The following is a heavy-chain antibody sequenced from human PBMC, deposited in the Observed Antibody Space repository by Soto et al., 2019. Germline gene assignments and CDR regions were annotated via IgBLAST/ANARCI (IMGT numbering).Heavy chain of an antibody. CDR1: GFSLSNSG. CDR3: STEGRNDYITYYFET. J-gene: IGHJ4*02. Sequence: WGSLRLSCSVSGFSLSNSGMFWVRQAPGKGLEWISYISRSHSAIYYADSVKGRFTMSRDNAKNSLFLQMNSQRDEERAGYYCSTEGRNDYITYYFETWGQGALVTVSS. V-gene: IGHV3-48*02. CDR2: ISRSHSAI. D-gene: IGHD4-4*01.